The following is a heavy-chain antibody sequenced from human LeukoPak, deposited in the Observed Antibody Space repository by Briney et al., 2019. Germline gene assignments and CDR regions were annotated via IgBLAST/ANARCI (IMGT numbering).Heavy chain of an antibody. D-gene: IGHD6-13*01. J-gene: IGHJ1*01. Sequence: SETLSLTCTVSGGSISSSSYYWGWIRQPPGKGLEWIGSIYYSGSTYYNPSLKSRVTISVDTSKNQFSLKLSSVTAADTAVYYCARPSIAAAGMDFQHWGQGTLVTVSS. CDR3: ARPSIAAAGMDFQH. CDR1: GGSISSSSYY. CDR2: IYYSGST. V-gene: IGHV4-39*01.